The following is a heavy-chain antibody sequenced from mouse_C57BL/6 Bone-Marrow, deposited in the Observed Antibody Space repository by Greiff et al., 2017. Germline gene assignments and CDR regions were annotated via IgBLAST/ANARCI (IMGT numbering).Heavy chain of an antibody. CDR1: GYAFTNYL. V-gene: IGHV1-54*01. J-gene: IGHJ4*01. CDR2: INPGSGGT. CDR3: ARHGAMDY. Sequence: QVQLQQSGAELVRPGTSVKVSCKASGYAFTNYLIEWVKQRPGQGLEWIGVINPGSGGTNYNEKFKGKATLTEDKSSSTAYMQLSSLTSEDSAVXFGARHGAMDYWGQGTSVTVSS.